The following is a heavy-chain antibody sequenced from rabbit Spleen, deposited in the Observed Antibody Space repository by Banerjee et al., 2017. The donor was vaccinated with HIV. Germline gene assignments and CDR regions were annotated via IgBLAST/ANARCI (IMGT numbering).Heavy chain of an antibody. CDR2: IDPIFHVT. Sequence: QEQLVESGGGLVQPGGSLTLSCKASGFDFSSYGVSWVRQAPGKGLEWIGYIDPIFHVTTYANWVNGRFSISRENTQNTVYLQLNSLTAADTATYFCVRDKASISGDYGPFYFNLWGQGTLVTVS. D-gene: IGHD1-1*01. J-gene: IGHJ4*01. V-gene: IGHV1S47*01. CDR1: GFDFSSYG. CDR3: VRDKASISGDYGPFYFNL.